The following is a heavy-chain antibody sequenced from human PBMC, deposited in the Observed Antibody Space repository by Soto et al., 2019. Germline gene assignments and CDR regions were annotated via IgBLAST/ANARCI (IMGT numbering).Heavy chain of an antibody. Sequence: SETLSLTCAVSGYSISSGYYWAWIRQLSGQGLDWCGIISYSGSTYYNPSLKFRVTISVHTSKNQFSLDLTSVSAADTAIYYCARVHISGHGVDYWGQGMLVTVSS. CDR2: ISYSGST. V-gene: IGHV4-38-2*01. J-gene: IGHJ4*02. CDR1: GYSISSGYY. D-gene: IGHD5-12*01. CDR3: ARVHISGHGVDY.